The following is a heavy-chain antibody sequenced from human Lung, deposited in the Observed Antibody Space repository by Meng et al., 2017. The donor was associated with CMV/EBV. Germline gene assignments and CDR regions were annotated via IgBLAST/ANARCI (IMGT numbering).Heavy chain of an antibody. CDR1: GYTFTGDY. CDR2: IDPKSGDT. V-gene: IGHV1-2*02. J-gene: IGHJ3*02. Sequence: ASVKVSCKASGYTFTGDYLHWVRQAPGQGLEWMASIDPKSGDTNFAQKLQGRVTMTRDTSMSTPYMQLSTLRSDDTAVYYCAKEEGSYYDALDIWGQGTMVTVSS. CDR3: AKEEGSYYDALDI. D-gene: IGHD3-10*01.